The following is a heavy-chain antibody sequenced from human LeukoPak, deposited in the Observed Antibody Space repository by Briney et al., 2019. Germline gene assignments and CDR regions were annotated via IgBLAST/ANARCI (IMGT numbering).Heavy chain of an antibody. CDR2: ISGSGGRT. Sequence: GGSLRLSCAASGFTFSSYAMSWVRQAPRKGLEWVSAISGSGGRTYYADSVKGRFTISRDNSKNTLYLQMNSLRAEDTAVYYCAKEKLRYFDWLYYFDYWGQGTLVTVSS. D-gene: IGHD3-9*01. J-gene: IGHJ4*02. V-gene: IGHV3-23*01. CDR3: AKEKLRYFDWLYYFDY. CDR1: GFTFSSYA.